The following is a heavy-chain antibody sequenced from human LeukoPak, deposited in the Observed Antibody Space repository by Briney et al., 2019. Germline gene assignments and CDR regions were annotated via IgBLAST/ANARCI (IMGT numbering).Heavy chain of an antibody. CDR1: GFTFSSYA. Sequence: GGSLRLSCAASGFTFSSYAMRWVRQAPGKGLEWVSGISGSGGSTYYADSVKGRFTIARDNSKSTLYLQMNSLRAEDTAVYYWAKVNCRGTSCYSDYWGQGTLVSVSS. CDR3: AKVNCRGTSCYSDY. CDR2: ISGSGGST. D-gene: IGHD2-2*02. V-gene: IGHV3-23*01. J-gene: IGHJ4*02.